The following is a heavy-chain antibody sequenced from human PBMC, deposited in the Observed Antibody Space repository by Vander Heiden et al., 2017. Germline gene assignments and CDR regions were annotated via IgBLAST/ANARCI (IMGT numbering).Heavy chain of an antibody. CDR3: ARISPGRYYFDY. D-gene: IGHD2-15*01. CDR2: ISYDGSNK. Sequence: QVQLVESGGGVVQPGRSLRPSCAAPGFPFSSYAMHWVRQAPGKGLEWVAVISYDGSNKYYADSVKGRFTISRDNSKNTLYLQMNSLRAEDTAVYYCARISPGRYYFDYWGQGTLVTVSS. CDR1: GFPFSSYA. V-gene: IGHV3-30-3*01. J-gene: IGHJ4*02.